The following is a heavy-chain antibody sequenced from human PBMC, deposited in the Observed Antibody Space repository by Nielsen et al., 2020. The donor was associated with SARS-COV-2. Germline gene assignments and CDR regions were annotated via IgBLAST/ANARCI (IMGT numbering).Heavy chain of an antibody. V-gene: IGHV4-61*01. J-gene: IGHJ6*03. Sequence: SETLSLTCTVSGGSVSSGSYYWSWIRQPPGKGLEWIGYIYYSGSTNYNPSLKSRVTISVDTSKNQFSLKLSSVTAADTAVYYCARGVLRYFDWSIDYYMDVWGKGTTVTVSS. CDR1: GGSVSSGSYY. D-gene: IGHD3-9*01. CDR3: ARGVLRYFDWSIDYYMDV. CDR2: IYYSGST.